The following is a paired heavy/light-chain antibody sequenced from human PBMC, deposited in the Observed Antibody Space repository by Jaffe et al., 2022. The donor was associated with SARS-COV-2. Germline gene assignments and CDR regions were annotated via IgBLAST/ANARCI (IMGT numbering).Heavy chain of an antibody. D-gene: IGHD1-26*01. CDR1: RFIFRNYD. CDR3: ATSGGGSYFPLDY. Sequence: EVQLLESGGGLVQPGGSLRLSCAASRFIFRNYDMNWVRQAPGKGLEWVSAISGSGESTYYVDSVKGRFTISRDNSKNTLYLRMNSLRDEDTAIYYCATSGGGSYFPLDYWGQGTLVSVSS. CDR2: ISGSGEST. V-gene: IGHV3-23*01. J-gene: IGHJ4*02.
Light chain of an antibody. CDR1: QSVSSDY. J-gene: IGKJ1*01. CDR2: GAS. Sequence: EVVLTQSPGTLSLSPGERATLSCRASQSVSSDYLAWYQQKPGQAPRLLIYGASSRATGIPDRFSGSGSGTDFTLTISRLEPEDFAVYYCQQYGSPPTTFGQGTKVEIK. CDR3: QQYGSPPTT. V-gene: IGKV3-20*01.